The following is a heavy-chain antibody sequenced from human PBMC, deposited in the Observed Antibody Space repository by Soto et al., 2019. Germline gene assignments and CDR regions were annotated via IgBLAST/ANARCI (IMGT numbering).Heavy chain of an antibody. Sequence: QITLKESGPTLVKPTQTLTLTCTFSGFSLRTGGVGVGWIRQPPGGALEWLALIYSDDDKRYRSSLNNRLTITKDTSKNQVVLTMTNMDPVDTATYYCAHWSRGDPIHPWGQGTLVTVSS. V-gene: IGHV2-5*02. CDR2: IYSDDDK. CDR3: AHWSRGDPIHP. J-gene: IGHJ5*02. CDR1: GFSLRTGGVG. D-gene: IGHD2-21*02.